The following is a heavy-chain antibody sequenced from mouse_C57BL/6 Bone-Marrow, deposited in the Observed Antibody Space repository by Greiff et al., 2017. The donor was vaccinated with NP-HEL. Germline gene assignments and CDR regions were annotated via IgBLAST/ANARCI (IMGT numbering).Heavy chain of an antibody. J-gene: IGHJ3*01. CDR3: ARDAYGSSYPFAY. CDR2: SRNKANDYTT. D-gene: IGHD1-1*01. CDR1: GFTFSDFY. Sequence: EVNLVESGGGLVQSGRSLRLSCATSGFTFSDFYMEWVRQAPGKGLEWIAASRNKANDYTTEYSASVKGRFIVSRDTSQSILYLQMNALRAEDTAIYYCARDAYGSSYPFAYWGQGTLVTVSA. V-gene: IGHV7-1*01.